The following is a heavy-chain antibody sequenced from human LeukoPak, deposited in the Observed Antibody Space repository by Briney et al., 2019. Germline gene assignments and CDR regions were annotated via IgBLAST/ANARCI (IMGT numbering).Heavy chain of an antibody. V-gene: IGHV3-21*01. J-gene: IGHJ5*02. CDR2: ISTNSSYI. CDR1: GFTLSNYG. CDR3: ARADWSSSTCYLRRSWFDP. D-gene: IGHD2-2*01. Sequence: EGSLRLSCAASGFTLSNYGMNWVRQAPGKGLEWVSSISTNSSYIYYKDSVRGRFTISRDAAKNSLYLEMNSLRAEDTAAYYCARADWSSSTCYLRRSWFDPWGEGTLVTVSS.